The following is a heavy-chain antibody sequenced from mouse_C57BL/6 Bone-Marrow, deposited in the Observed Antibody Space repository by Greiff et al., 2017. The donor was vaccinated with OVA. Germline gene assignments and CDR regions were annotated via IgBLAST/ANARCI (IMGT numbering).Heavy chain of an antibody. J-gene: IGHJ1*03. CDR3: ARSGYSYDV. V-gene: IGHV1-7*01. Sequence: GYTFTRYWMHWVKQRPGQGLEWIGYINTSSGYTKYNQKFKDKATLTADKSSSTAYMQLSSLTYEDSAVYYCARSGYSYDVWGTGTTVTVSS. CDR1: GYTFTRYW. D-gene: IGHD3-1*01. CDR2: INTSSGYT.